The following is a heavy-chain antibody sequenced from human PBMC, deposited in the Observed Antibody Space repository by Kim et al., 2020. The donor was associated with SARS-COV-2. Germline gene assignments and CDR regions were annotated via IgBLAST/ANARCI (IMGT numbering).Heavy chain of an antibody. CDR3: TTSDSSGYLLDY. D-gene: IGHD3-22*01. V-gene: IGHV3-15*01. Sequence: DYAAPEKGRFTISRADSKNTLYLQMNSLKTEDTAVYYCTTSDSSGYLLDYWGQGTLVTVSS. J-gene: IGHJ4*02.